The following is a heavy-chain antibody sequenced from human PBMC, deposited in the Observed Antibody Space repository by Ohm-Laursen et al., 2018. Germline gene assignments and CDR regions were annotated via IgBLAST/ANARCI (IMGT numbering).Heavy chain of an antibody. CDR2: INHSGST. D-gene: IGHD1-26*01. V-gene: IGHV4-34*01. Sequence: SETLSLTCAVYGGSFSGYYWSWIRQPPGKGLEWIGEINHSGSTNYNPSLKSRVTISVDTSKNQFSLKLSSVTAADTAIYHCARSAYYDPFDYWGQGTLVTVSS. CDR3: ARSAYYDPFDY. CDR1: GGSFSGYY. J-gene: IGHJ4*02.